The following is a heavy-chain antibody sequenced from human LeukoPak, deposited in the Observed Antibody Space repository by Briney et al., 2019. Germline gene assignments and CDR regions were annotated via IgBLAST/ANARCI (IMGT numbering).Heavy chain of an antibody. V-gene: IGHV3-30*03. CDR1: GFTFSRHG. J-gene: IGHJ4*02. CDR2: ISNDGSRK. CDR3: ARDRAWNYFDY. D-gene: IGHD3-3*01. Sequence: GGSLRLSCAPSGFTFSRHGMHWVRQAPGKGLEWVAIISNDGSRKYYAHSVEGRFTFSRDNSKNTLYLQMDSLRAEDTAVYYCARDRAWNYFDYWGQGTLVTVS.